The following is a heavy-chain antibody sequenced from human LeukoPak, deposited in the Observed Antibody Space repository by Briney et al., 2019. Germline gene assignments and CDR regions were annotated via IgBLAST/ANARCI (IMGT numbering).Heavy chain of an antibody. CDR3: ARGHGNRLRDTVTTSQRQYNWFDP. Sequence: GGSLRLSCAASGFTFSSYGMHWVRQAPGKGLVWVSRINSDGSSTSYADSVKGRFTISRDNAKNTLYLQMNSLRAEDTAVYYCARGHGNRLRDTVTTSQRQYNWFDPWGQGTLVTVSS. CDR1: GFTFSSYG. CDR2: INSDGSST. J-gene: IGHJ5*02. D-gene: IGHD4-17*01. V-gene: IGHV3-74*01.